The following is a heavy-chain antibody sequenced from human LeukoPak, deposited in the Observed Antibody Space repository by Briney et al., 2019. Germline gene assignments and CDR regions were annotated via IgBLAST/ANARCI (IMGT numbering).Heavy chain of an antibody. CDR1: GYTFTGYY. CDR3: ARDKPPWVYAFDI. J-gene: IGHJ3*02. D-gene: IGHD1-14*01. V-gene: IGHV1-69*05. Sequence: ASVKVSCKASGYTFTGYYMHWVRQAPGQGLEWMGGIIPIFGTANYAQKFQGRVTITTDESTSTAYMELSSLRSEDTAVYYCARDKPPWVYAFDIWGQGTMVTVSS. CDR2: IIPIFGTA.